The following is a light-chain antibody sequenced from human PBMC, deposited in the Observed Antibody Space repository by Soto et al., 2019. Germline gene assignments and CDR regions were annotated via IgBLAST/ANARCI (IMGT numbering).Light chain of an antibody. CDR1: QDISNY. J-gene: IGKJ2*01. V-gene: IGKV1-33*01. CDR2: DAS. CDR3: QQYDNLPYT. Sequence: DIQMTQSPSSLSASVGDRVTITCQASQDISNYLNWYQQKPGKAPKLLIYDASNLETGVPSRFSGSGSGTDFTFTISSLQPEDIATSYCQQYDNLPYTFGQGTKLEI.